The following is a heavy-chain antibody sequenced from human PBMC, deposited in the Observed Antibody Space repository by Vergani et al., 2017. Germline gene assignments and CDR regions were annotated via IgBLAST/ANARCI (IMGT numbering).Heavy chain of an antibody. J-gene: IGHJ6*02. V-gene: IGHV3-43*01. CDR2: ISWDGGST. CDR3: AKEAILGDGHYYGMDV. D-gene: IGHD2-2*02. CDR1: GFTFDDYT. Sequence: EVQLVESGGVVVQPGGSLRLSCAASGFTFDDYTMHWVRQAPGKGLEWVSLISWDGGSTYYADSVKGRFNISRDNSKNSLYLQMNRLRTEDTALYYCAKEAILGDGHYYGMDVWGQGTTVTVSS.